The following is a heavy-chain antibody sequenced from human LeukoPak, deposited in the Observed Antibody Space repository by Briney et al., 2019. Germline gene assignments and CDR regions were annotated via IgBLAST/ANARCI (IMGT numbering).Heavy chain of an antibody. CDR2: IWNDGSNK. CDR1: GFTFSSYG. V-gene: IGHV3-33*01. Sequence: PRGSLRLSCAASGFTFSSYGMHWVRHAPRKGLEWVAVIWNDGSNKYYADSVKGRFTISRDNTKNTQYLQMNSLRAKDTAGYYCARDKGELQTHPLDYFDYWGQGTLVTVSS. J-gene: IGHJ4*02. D-gene: IGHD1-26*01. CDR3: ARDKGELQTHPLDYFDY.